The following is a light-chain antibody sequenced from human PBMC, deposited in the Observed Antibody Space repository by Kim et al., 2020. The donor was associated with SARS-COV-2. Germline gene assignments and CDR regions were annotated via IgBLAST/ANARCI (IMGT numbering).Light chain of an antibody. CDR3: AVWDDSLKQGV. CDR1: SSNIGSNN. V-gene: IGLV1-44*01. Sequence: SVLTQPPSASGTPGQRVTISCSGSSSNIGSNNVVWYQQLPGAAPTLLIYSNNQRPSGIPDRFSGSRSGTSASLAISGLQSGDEADYYCAVWDDSLKQGVFGGGTQLTVL. CDR2: SNN. J-gene: IGLJ3*02.